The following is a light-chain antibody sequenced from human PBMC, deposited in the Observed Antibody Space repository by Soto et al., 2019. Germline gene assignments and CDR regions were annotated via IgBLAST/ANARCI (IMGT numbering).Light chain of an antibody. CDR3: QQYNTWPPKYT. Sequence: EIVMTQSPATLSVSPGGRATLSCRASQSVSSYLAWYQQRPGQPPRLLIYGASTRATGIPARFSGSGSGTEFSLAIRSLPSGDFAVYYCQQYNTWPPKYTFGQGTKLEIK. CDR2: GAS. J-gene: IGKJ2*01. V-gene: IGKV3-15*01. CDR1: QSVSSY.